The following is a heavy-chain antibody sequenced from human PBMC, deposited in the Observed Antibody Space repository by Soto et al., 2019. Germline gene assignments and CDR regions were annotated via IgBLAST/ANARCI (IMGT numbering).Heavy chain of an antibody. J-gene: IGHJ4*02. CDR2: ISDDESNK. D-gene: IGHD3-3*01. CDR3: AREVYYDFWRGFNTHPYYFDS. Sequence: QDHLVESGGGVVQPGRSLRLSCAASGFTFSIYAMHWVRQAPGKGLEWVAFISDDESNKFHADSVKGRFTISRDNSKNTLYLHMSSLRAEDTAVYYCAREVYYDFWRGFNTHPYYFDSWGQGTLVTVSS. CDR1: GFTFSIYA. V-gene: IGHV3-30-3*01.